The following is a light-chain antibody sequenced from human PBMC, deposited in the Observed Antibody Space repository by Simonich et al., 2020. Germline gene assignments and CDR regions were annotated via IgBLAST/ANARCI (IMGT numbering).Light chain of an antibody. CDR1: SRNVVGYNY. CDR3: SSYTSSSRV. CDR2: DVS. V-gene: IGLV2-14*03. J-gene: IGLJ3*02. Sequence: QSALTQPASVSGSPGQSITISCTGTSRNVVGYNYVSWYQQHPGKPPKLMIYDVSNRPSGVSNRFSGSKSGNTASLTISGLQAEDEADYYCSSYTSSSRVFGGGTKLTVL.